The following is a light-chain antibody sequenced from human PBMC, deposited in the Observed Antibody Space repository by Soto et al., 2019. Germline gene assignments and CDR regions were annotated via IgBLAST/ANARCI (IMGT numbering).Light chain of an antibody. CDR3: QQYGSSPT. CDR1: QSVSST. Sequence: EIVMTQSPATLSVSPGERATLFCRASQSVSSTLAWYQQKPGQAPRLLIYAASTRATGFPARFSGSGSGTDFTLTISSLEPEDFAVYYCQQYGSSPTFGGGTKVDIK. V-gene: IGKV3-15*01. J-gene: IGKJ4*01. CDR2: AAS.